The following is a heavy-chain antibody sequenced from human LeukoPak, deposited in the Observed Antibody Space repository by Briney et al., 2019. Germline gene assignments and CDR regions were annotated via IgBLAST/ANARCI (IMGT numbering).Heavy chain of an antibody. J-gene: IGHJ4*02. CDR3: AKDQEPYDFWSGFPFDY. D-gene: IGHD3-3*01. CDR1: GFTFSSYS. V-gene: IGHV3-48*04. Sequence: GGSLRLSCAASGFTFSSYSMNWVRQAPGKGLEWVSYISSSSSTIYYADSVKGRFTISRDNAKNSLYLQMNSLRAEDTAVYYCAKDQEPYDFWSGFPFDYWGQGTLVTVSS. CDR2: ISSSSSTI.